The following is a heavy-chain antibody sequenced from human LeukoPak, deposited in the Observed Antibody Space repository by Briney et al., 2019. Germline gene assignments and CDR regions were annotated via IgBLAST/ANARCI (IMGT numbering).Heavy chain of an antibody. J-gene: IGHJ4*02. V-gene: IGHV1-46*01. CDR3: ARDRALDYYDSSGSYGDY. D-gene: IGHD3-22*01. CDR2: INPSVGNT. Sequence: ASVKVSCNASGYTFTRYYMHWERHAPGQGLEWMGIINPSVGNTSYAQKFQGRVTMTTDTSTSTAYMELRSLRSDDTAVYYCARDRALDYYDSSGSYGDYWGQGTLVTVSS. CDR1: GYTFTRYY.